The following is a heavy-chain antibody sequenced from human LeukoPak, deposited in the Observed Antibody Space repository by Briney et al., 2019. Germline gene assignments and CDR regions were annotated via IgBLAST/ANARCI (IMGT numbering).Heavy chain of an antibody. D-gene: IGHD1-26*01. CDR1: GFTFSDYY. CDR2: ISSSGSTI. CDR3: ARGGSYLVSDAFDI. Sequence: PGGSLRLSCAASGFTFSDYYMSWIRQAPGKGLEWVSYISSSGSTIYYADSVKGRFTISRDNAKNSLYLQMNSLRAGDTAVYYCARGGSYLVSDAFDIWGQGTMVTVSS. V-gene: IGHV3-11*01. J-gene: IGHJ3*02.